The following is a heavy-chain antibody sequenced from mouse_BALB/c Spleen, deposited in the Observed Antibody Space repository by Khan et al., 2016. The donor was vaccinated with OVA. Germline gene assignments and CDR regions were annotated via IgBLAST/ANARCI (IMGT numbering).Heavy chain of an antibody. V-gene: IGHV1-9*01. CDR2: ILPGTGNT. Sequence: QVQLKESGAELMKPGASVKISCEATGYAFRSYWIEWVKQRPGHGLEWVGEILPGTGNTKYNEKFEGKATLTADTSSNTAYLQLSSLTSEEDAVYSSTRPYYADYWGQGTTLTVSS. CDR3: TRPYYADY. D-gene: IGHD2-10*01. CDR1: GYAFRSYW. J-gene: IGHJ2*01.